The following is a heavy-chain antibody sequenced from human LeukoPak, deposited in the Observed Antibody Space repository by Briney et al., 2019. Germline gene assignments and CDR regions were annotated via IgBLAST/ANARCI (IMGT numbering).Heavy chain of an antibody. Sequence: GASVKVSCRASGGTFSSYAISWVRQAPGQGLEWMGGIIPIFGTANYAQKFQGRVTITADESTSTAYMELSRLRSEDTAVYYCASARALTGPNYYYYYGMDVWGQGTTVTVSS. V-gene: IGHV1-69*13. CDR1: GGTFSSYA. J-gene: IGHJ6*02. CDR2: IIPIFGTA. CDR3: ASARALTGPNYYYYYGMDV. D-gene: IGHD3-9*01.